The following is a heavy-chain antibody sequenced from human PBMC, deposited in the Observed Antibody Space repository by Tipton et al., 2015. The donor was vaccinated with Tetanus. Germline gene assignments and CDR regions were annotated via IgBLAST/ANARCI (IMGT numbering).Heavy chain of an antibody. CDR3: ARGGSYSYGPRGFDL. CDR1: GGLITTGGYS. D-gene: IGHD5-18*01. CDR2: IYQTDST. V-gene: IGHV4-30-2*01. Sequence: TLSLTCNVSGGLITTGGYSWGWIRQPPGQGLEWLGYIYQTDSTYYNPSVRSRLTLSLRRSKNQVSLKLSSVTAADTAVYYCARGGSYSYGPRGFDLWGRGTLVTVSS. J-gene: IGHJ2*01.